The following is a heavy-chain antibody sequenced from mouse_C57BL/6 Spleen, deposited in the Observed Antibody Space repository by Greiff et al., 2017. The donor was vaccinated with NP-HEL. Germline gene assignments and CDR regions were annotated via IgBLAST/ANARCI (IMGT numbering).Heavy chain of an antibody. CDR3: ARDRGSYYYGSSSHWYFDV. Sequence: EVMLVESGGGLVKPGGSLKLSCAASGFTFSSYAMSWVRQTPEKRLEWVATISDGGSYTYYPDKVKGRFTISRDNAKNNLYLQMSHLKSEDTAMYYCARDRGSYYYGSSSHWYFDVWGTGTTVTVSS. CDR1: GFTFSSYA. J-gene: IGHJ1*03. D-gene: IGHD1-1*01. CDR2: ISDGGSYT. V-gene: IGHV5-4*01.